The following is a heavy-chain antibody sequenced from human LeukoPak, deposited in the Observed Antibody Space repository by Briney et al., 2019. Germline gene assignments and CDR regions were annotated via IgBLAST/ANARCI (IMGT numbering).Heavy chain of an antibody. V-gene: IGHV3-23*01. CDR2: ISGSGGST. CDR3: AKDRPYDILTG. CDR1: GFIFSRYW. J-gene: IGHJ4*02. D-gene: IGHD3-9*01. Sequence: AGGSLRLSCAASGFIFSRYWMSWVRQAPGKGLEWVSAISGSGGSTYYADSVKGRFTISRDNSKNTLYLQMNSLRAEDTAVYYCAKDRPYDILTGWGQGTLVTVSS.